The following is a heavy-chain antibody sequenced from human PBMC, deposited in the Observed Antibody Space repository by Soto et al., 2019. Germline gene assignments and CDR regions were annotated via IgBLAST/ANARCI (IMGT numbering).Heavy chain of an antibody. CDR1: GFTFSSYA. Sequence: QVQLVESGGGVVQPGRSLRLSCAASGFTFSSYAMHWVRQAPGKGLEWVAVISYDGSNKYYADSVKGRFTISRDNSKNTLYLQMNSLRAEDTAVYYCARDFHPSPYYDFWSGYHFFDYWGQGTLVTVSS. V-gene: IGHV3-30-3*01. J-gene: IGHJ4*02. CDR2: ISYDGSNK. CDR3: ARDFHPSPYYDFWSGYHFFDY. D-gene: IGHD3-3*01.